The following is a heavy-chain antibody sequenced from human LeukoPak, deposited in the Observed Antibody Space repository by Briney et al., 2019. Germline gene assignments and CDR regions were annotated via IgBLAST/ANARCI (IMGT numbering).Heavy chain of an antibody. J-gene: IGHJ6*02. CDR3: ARDSPWGRYSDWTRSPNYYYYGMDV. D-gene: IGHD3-9*01. CDR1: GYTFTSYG. V-gene: IGHV1-18*01. Sequence: GASVKVSCKASGYTFTSYGISWVRQAPGQGLEWMGWISAYNGDTNYAQKLQGRVTMTTDTSTSTAYMELRSLRSDDTAVYYCARDSPWGRYSDWTRSPNYYYYGMDVWGQGTTVTVYS. CDR2: ISAYNGDT.